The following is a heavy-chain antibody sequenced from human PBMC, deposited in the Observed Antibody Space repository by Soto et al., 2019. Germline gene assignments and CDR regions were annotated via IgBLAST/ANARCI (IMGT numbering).Heavy chain of an antibody. Sequence: SETLSLTCAVYGGSFSGYYWSWIRQPPGKGLEWIGEINHSGSTNYNPSLKSRVTISVDTSKNQFSLKLSSVTAADTAVYYCARGGYYYYGMDVWGQGTTVTVSS. CDR1: GGSFSGYY. V-gene: IGHV4-34*01. CDR3: ARGGYYYYGMDV. J-gene: IGHJ6*02. CDR2: INHSGST.